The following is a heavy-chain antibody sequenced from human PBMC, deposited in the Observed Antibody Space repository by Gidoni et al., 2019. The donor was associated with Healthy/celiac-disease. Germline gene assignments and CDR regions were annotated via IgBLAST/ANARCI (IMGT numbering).Heavy chain of an antibody. CDR2: IYYSGST. D-gene: IGHD5-18*01. Sequence: QLQLQASGPGLVKPSETLSLTCTVSGGSISSSSSYWGGIRQPPGKGLEWIGSIYYSGSTYYNPSLKSRVTISVDTSKNQFSLKLSSVTAADTAVYYCARRPPQHYFDYWGQGTLVTVSS. J-gene: IGHJ4*02. V-gene: IGHV4-39*01. CDR1: GGSISSSSSY. CDR3: ARRPPQHYFDY.